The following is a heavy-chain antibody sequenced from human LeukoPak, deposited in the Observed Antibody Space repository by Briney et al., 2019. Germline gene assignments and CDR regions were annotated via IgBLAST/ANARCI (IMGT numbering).Heavy chain of an antibody. Sequence: SETLSLTCAVYGGSFSGYYWSWIRQPPGKGLEWIGEINHSGSTNYNPSLKSRVTISVDTSKNQFSLKLSSVTAADTAVYYCARVPPRFLEWLDRNWFDPWGQGTLVTVSS. CDR2: INHSGST. J-gene: IGHJ5*02. V-gene: IGHV4-34*01. CDR3: ARVPPRFLEWLDRNWFDP. CDR1: GGSFSGYY. D-gene: IGHD3-3*01.